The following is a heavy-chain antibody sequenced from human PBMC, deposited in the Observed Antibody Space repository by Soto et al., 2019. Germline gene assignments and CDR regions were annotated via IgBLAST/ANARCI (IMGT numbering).Heavy chain of an antibody. J-gene: IGHJ3*02. D-gene: IGHD2-2*01. CDR2: ISGSGGST. V-gene: IGHV3-23*01. CDR3: AKDTASMPDDAFDI. CDR1: GFTFSSDA. Sequence: GGSLSLSCEGSGFTFSSDAMSRVRQAPGKGLEWVSAISGSGGSTYYADSVKGRFTISRDKSKKTLYLQMNSLRAEDTAVYYCAKDTASMPDDAFDIWVQATMVTVS.